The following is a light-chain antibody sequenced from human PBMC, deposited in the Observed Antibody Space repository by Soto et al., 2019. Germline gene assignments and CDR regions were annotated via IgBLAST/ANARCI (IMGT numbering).Light chain of an antibody. CDR1: QSLSSN. V-gene: IGKV3-15*01. Sequence: DIVMTQSPATLSVSPGERATLSCRASQSLSSNLAWYQQKPGQAPRLLIYAASTRATGIPARFSGSGSGTEFTLTISSLQSXXXXVYYCQQYHIWPPWTFGQGTKVEIK. J-gene: IGKJ1*01. CDR3: QQYHIWPPWT. CDR2: AAS.